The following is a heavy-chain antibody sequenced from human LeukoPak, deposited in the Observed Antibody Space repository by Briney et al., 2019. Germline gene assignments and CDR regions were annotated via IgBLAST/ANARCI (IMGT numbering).Heavy chain of an antibody. CDR1: GGSISSSSYY. CDR3: ASSNYDPYYFDY. CDR2: IYYSGST. V-gene: IGHV4-61*01. J-gene: IGHJ4*02. D-gene: IGHD3-3*01. Sequence: PSETLSLTCTVSGGSISSSSYYWSWIRQPPGKGLEWIGYIYYSGSTNYNPSLKSRVTISVDTSKNQFSLKLSSVTAADTAVYYCASSNYDPYYFDYWGQGTLVTVSS.